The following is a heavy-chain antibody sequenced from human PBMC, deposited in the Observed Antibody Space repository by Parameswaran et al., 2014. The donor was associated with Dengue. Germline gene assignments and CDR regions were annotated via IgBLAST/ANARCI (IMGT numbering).Heavy chain of an antibody. V-gene: IGHV3-7*01. D-gene: IGHD4-23*01. J-gene: IGHJ4*02. Sequence: VRQAPGKGLEWVANIKQDGSEKYYVDSVKGRFTISRDNAKNSLYLQMNSLRAEDTAVYYCAREAPGDYGGNGYYWGQGTLVTVSS. CDR3: AREAPGDYGGNGYY. CDR2: IKQDGSEK.